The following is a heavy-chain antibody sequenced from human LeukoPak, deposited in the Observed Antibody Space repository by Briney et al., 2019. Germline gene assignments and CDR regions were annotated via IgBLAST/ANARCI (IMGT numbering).Heavy chain of an antibody. CDR3: ARVLDNDSSPGFDI. Sequence: ASVKVSCKASGGTFSSYAISWVRQAPGQWLEWMGRIIPILGIANYAQKFQGRVTITADKSTSTAYMELSSLRSEDTAVYYCARVLDNDSSPGFDIWGQGTMVTVSS. CDR2: IIPILGIA. V-gene: IGHV1-69*04. D-gene: IGHD3-22*01. CDR1: GGTFSSYA. J-gene: IGHJ3*02.